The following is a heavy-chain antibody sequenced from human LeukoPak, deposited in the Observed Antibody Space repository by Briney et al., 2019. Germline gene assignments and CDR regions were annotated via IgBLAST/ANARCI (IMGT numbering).Heavy chain of an antibody. V-gene: IGHV1-2*02. CDR3: AREGMDYGGNSVFVL. Sequence: GASVKVSCKASGYTFTGYYMHWVRQAPGQGLEWMGWINPNNGGTNYAQKFQGRVTWTRDTSITTAYMELSRLRSDDTAVYFCAREGMDYGGNSVFVLWGQGTLVTVSS. CDR2: INPNNGGT. D-gene: IGHD4-23*01. J-gene: IGHJ4*02. CDR1: GYTFTGYY.